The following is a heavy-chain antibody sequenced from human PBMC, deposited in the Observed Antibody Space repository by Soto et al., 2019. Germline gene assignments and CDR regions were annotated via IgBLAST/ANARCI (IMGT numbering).Heavy chain of an antibody. J-gene: IGHJ5*02. D-gene: IGHD3-9*01. V-gene: IGHV3-11*01. CDR3: ARLRYFDWLSPLDP. CDR1: GFTFSDYY. CDR2: ISSSGSTI. Sequence: LRLSCAASGFTFSDYYMSWIRQAPGKGLEWVSYISSSGSTIYYADSVKGRFTISRDNAKNSLYLQMNSLRAEDTAVYYCARLRYFDWLSPLDPWGQGTMVTVSS.